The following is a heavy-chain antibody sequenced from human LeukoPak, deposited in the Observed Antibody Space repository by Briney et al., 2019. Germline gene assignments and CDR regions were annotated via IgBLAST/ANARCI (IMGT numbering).Heavy chain of an antibody. Sequence: ASVKVSCKASGYTFTSYYMHWVRQAPGQGLEWMGIINPSGGSTSYAQKFQGRVTMTRDTSTSTVYMEVSSLSSEDTAVYYCAKGPVIPFWSGPDPHTGGNYWGQGTLVTVSS. CDR1: GYTFTSYY. D-gene: IGHD3-3*01. CDR3: AKGPVIPFWSGPDPHTGGNY. CDR2: INPSGGST. V-gene: IGHV1-46*01. J-gene: IGHJ4*02.